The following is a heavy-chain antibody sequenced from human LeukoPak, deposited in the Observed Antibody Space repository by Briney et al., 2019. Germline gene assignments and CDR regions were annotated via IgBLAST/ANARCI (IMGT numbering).Heavy chain of an antibody. J-gene: IGHJ5*02. CDR1: GGTFSSYA. Sequence: SVKVSCKASGGTFSSYAISWVRQAPGQGLEWMGRIIPILGIANYAQKFQGRVTITADKPTSTAYMELSSLRSEDTAVYYCARDTPPDTAMIGWFDPWGQGTLVTVSS. V-gene: IGHV1-69*04. D-gene: IGHD5-18*01. CDR2: IIPILGIA. CDR3: ARDTPPDTAMIGWFDP.